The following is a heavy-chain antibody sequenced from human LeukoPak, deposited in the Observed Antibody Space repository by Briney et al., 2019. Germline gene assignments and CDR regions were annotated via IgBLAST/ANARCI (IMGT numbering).Heavy chain of an antibody. CDR1: GYTFTSYG. V-gene: IGHV1-18*01. CDR2: IRAYNGTT. Sequence: GATVKVSCKASGYTFTSYGISWVRQAPGQGLERMGWIRAYNGTTNYAQKLQGRVTMTTDTSTSTAYMELRSRRSDDTAGYNCARDGDISGSYGFDYWGQGTLVTVSS. CDR3: ARDGDISGSYGFDY. D-gene: IGHD1-26*01. J-gene: IGHJ4*02.